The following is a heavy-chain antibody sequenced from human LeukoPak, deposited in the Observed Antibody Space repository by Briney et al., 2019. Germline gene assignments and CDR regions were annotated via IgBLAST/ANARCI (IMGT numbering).Heavy chain of an antibody. D-gene: IGHD6-13*01. CDR1: GGPISRYY. Sequence: PSETLSLTCSVCGGPISRYYWTWIRQPARKALEWIGRIDYTGSTNYSPSLKSRVSMSVDTSKNQYSLKLSSVTAADTAVYYCARVTSSWSLDNWGQGTLVTVSS. J-gene: IGHJ4*02. CDR3: ARVTSSWSLDN. CDR2: IDYTGST. V-gene: IGHV4-4*07.